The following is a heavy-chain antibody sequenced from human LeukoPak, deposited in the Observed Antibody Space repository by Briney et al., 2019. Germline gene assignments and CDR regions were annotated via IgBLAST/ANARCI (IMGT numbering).Heavy chain of an antibody. CDR1: GFTLSSFI. Sequence: GGSLRLSCEASGFTLSSFIMHWVRQTPGKGLEWGAVISYDGTNKYYTDSVKGRFTISRDNSKQTLDLQMNSLRPEDTAVYYCARSGYSTGWYIWYLDLWGRGTLVTVSS. CDR2: ISYDGTNK. CDR3: ARSGYSTGWYIWYLDL. V-gene: IGHV3-30*03. J-gene: IGHJ2*01. D-gene: IGHD6-19*01.